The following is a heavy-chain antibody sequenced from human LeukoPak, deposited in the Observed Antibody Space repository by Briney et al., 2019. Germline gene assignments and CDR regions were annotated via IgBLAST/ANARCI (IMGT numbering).Heavy chain of an antibody. D-gene: IGHD1-14*01. J-gene: IGHJ3*02. CDR2: IGTAGDT. CDR3: TRGQPGGFDI. CDR1: GFTFSNYD. V-gene: IGHV3-13*01. Sequence: GSLRLSCAASGFTFSNYDMPWVRQSIGKGLEWVSRIGTAGDTNYPDSVKGRFTIFRENAKKSLYLQMNSLRTGDTAMYYCTRGQPGGFDIWGQGTMVTVSS.